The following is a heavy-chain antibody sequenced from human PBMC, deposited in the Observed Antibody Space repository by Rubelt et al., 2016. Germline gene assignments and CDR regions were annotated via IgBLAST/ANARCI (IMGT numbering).Heavy chain of an antibody. CDR1: D. V-gene: IGHV1-8*01. CDR2: MNPNSGNT. J-gene: IGHJ4*02. CDR3: ARGAYCSGGSCPIDY. Sequence: DINWVRQATGQGLEWMGWMNPNSGNTGYAQKFQGRVTITADKSTTTAYMELSSLRSEDTGVYYCARGAYCSGGSCPIDYWGQGTLVTVSS. D-gene: IGHD2-15*01.